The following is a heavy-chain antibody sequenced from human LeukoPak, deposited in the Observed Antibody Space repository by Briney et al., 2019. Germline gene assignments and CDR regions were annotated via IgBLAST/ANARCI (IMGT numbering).Heavy chain of an antibody. Sequence: GGCLRLSCAASGFTFSSYSMNWVRQAPGKGLEWVSAISSSSSYIYYADSAKGRFTISRDNAKNSLYLQMNSLRAEDTAVYYCARDPGDSWGQGTLVTVSS. CDR3: ARDPGDS. V-gene: IGHV3-21*01. CDR2: ISSSSSYI. CDR1: GFTFSSYS. J-gene: IGHJ5*01.